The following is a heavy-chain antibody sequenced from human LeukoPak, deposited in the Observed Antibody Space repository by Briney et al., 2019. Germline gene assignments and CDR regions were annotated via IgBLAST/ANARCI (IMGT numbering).Heavy chain of an antibody. CDR1: GFTFSSYN. CDR2: ISSSSSYI. Sequence: GGSLRLSCAASGFTFSSYNMNWVRQAPGKGLEWVSFISSSSSYIYYADSVKGRFTVSRDNSKNTLYLQMNSLRAEDTAVYYCAKGGGTGYSSSWFSNWGQGTLVTVSS. D-gene: IGHD6-13*01. CDR3: AKGGGTGYSSSWFSN. V-gene: IGHV3-21*01. J-gene: IGHJ4*02.